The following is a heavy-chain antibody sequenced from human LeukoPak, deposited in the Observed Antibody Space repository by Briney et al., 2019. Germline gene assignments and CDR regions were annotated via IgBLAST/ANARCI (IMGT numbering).Heavy chain of an antibody. CDR3: ARDVRFLEWLNWFDP. CDR1: GFTFSDYY. Sequence: PGGSLRLSCAASGFTFSDYYMSWIRQAPGKRLEWVSYISSSGSTIYYADSVKGRFTISRDNAKNSLYLQMNSLRAEDTAVYYCARDVRFLEWLNWFDPWGQGTLVTVSS. CDR2: ISSSGSTI. V-gene: IGHV3-11*01. D-gene: IGHD3-3*01. J-gene: IGHJ5*02.